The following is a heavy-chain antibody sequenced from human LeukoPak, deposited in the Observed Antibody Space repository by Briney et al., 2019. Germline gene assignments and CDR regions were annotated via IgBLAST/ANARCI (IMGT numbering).Heavy chain of an antibody. J-gene: IGHJ4*02. CDR2: IWYDGSNK. CDR1: GFTFSSYG. D-gene: IGHD3-10*01. CDR3: ARGGNTMLYFDY. Sequence: GGSLRLSCAASGFTFSSYGMHWFRQAPGKGLEWVAVIWYDGSNKYYADSVKGRFTISRDNSKNTLYLQMNSLRAEDTAVYYCARGGNTMLYFDYWGQGTLVTVSS. V-gene: IGHV3-33*01.